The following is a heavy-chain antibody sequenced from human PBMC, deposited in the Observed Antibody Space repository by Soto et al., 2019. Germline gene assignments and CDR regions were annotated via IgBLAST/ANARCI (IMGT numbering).Heavy chain of an antibody. Sequence: SETLSLTCAVYGGSFSGYYWSWIRQPRGKGLEWIGEINHSGSTNYNPSLKSRVTISVDTSKNQFSLKLSSVTAADTAVYYCARGRMVRGVISRYYFDYWGQGTLVTAPQ. CDR2: INHSGST. CDR3: ARGRMVRGVISRYYFDY. V-gene: IGHV4-34*01. CDR1: GGSFSGYY. D-gene: IGHD3-10*01. J-gene: IGHJ4*02.